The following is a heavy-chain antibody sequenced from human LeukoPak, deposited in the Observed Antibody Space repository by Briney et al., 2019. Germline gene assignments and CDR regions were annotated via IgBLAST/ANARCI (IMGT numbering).Heavy chain of an antibody. J-gene: IGHJ5*02. V-gene: IGHV4-34*01. CDR1: GGSFSGYY. CDR3: ARGPPFS. Sequence: PSETLSLTCAVYGGSFSGYYWSWIRQPPGKGLEWIGEINHSGSTNYNPSLKSRVTISVDTSKNQFSLKLRSVTAADTAVYYCARGPPFSWGQGTLVTVSS. CDR2: INHSGST. D-gene: IGHD1-14*01.